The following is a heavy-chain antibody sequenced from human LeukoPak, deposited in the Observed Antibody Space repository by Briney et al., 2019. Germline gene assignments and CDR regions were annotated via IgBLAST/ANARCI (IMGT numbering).Heavy chain of an antibody. D-gene: IGHD2-15*01. V-gene: IGHV3-11*03. J-gene: IGHJ4*02. CDR1: GFPFSDFY. CDR2: INGDSDFT. CDR3: ARPEAYCSGNSCYVY. Sequence: GGSLRLSCAASGFPFSDFYMSWIRQAPGKGPEWVSYINGDSDFTNYADSVKGRFTISRDNAKNTLYLQINRLRPEDTAVYYCARPEAYCSGNSCYVYWGQGTLVTVSS.